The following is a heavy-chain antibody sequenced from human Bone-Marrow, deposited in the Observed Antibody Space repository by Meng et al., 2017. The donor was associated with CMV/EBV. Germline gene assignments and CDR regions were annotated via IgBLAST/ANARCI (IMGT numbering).Heavy chain of an antibody. CDR1: GFTFDDYT. D-gene: IGHD3-9*01. V-gene: IGHV3-43*01. CDR3: AKDISARYFDWLLGS. J-gene: IGHJ5*02. CDR2: ITWDGGST. Sequence: GGSLRLSCAASGFTFDDYTMHWVRQAPGKGLEWVSLITWDGGSTYYADSVKGRFTISRDNSKNSLYLRMNSLRTEDTALYYCAKDISARYFDWLLGSWGQGTLVTVPS.